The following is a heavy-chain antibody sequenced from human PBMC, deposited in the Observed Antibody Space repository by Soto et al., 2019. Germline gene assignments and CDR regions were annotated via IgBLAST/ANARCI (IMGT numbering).Heavy chain of an antibody. CDR3: VSCMSAHFDY. CDR1: QFTFGGLG. Sequence: VLLLESGGSFVQPGGSVRLSCAAPQFTFGGLGLSWVRQSPGRGLEWVATISRDEDNTHYADSVNGRFTISKDRSTNTLHLHMASLRAEDTAMYYCVSCMSAHFDYWGRGTLVTVSS. D-gene: IGHD2-8*01. V-gene: IGHV3-23*01. J-gene: IGHJ4*02. CDR2: ISRDEDNT.